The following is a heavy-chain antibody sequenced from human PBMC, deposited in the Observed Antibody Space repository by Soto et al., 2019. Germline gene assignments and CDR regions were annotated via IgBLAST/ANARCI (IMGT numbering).Heavy chain of an antibody. CDR2: IGRGDDK. CDR1: GGSISSNSYY. V-gene: IGHV3-23*01. CDR3: AKDGTTGGQHYYGMDV. J-gene: IGHJ6*02. Sequence: PSETLSLTCTVSGGSISSNSYYWDWVRQGPGKGLEWVSTIGRGDDKYYADSVKGRFTISRDTSKNTLFLQMNSLRAEDTALYFCAKDGTTGGQHYYGMDVWGQGTTVTVSS. D-gene: IGHD2-15*01.